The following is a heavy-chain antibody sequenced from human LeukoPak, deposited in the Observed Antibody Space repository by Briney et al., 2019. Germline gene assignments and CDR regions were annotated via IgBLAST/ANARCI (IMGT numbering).Heavy chain of an antibody. J-gene: IGHJ4*02. CDR2: IWYDGSHK. D-gene: IGHD3-3*01. Sequence: GRSLRLSCAASGFTFSSYGMHWVRQAPGKGLEWVADIWYDGSHKYYADSVKGRFTISRDNSKNTLHLQMNSLRAEDTAVYYCARGSEAATIFYWGQGTLVTVSS. CDR1: GFTFSSYG. CDR3: ARGSEAATIFY. V-gene: IGHV3-33*01.